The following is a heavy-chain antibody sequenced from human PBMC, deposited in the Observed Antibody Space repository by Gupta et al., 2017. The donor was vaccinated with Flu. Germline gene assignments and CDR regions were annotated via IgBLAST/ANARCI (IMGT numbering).Heavy chain of an antibody. J-gene: IGHJ5*02. CDR2: INHNGGT. V-gene: IGHV4-34*01. CDR3: ADRFSGTWFGT. D-gene: IGHD3-10*01. Sequence: NWIRQPPGKGLEWIGEINHNGGTNYNPSLERRVTISVDTSKNQFSLTLTSVTAADTATYYCADRFSGTWFGTWGQGALVTVSS.